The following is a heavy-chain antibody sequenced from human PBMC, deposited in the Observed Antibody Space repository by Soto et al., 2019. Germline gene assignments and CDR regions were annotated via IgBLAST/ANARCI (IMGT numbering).Heavy chain of an antibody. CDR3: ANTSPGRERTWIQLWHFDY. CDR2: ISGSGGST. Sequence: EVQLLESGGGLVQPGGSLRLSCAASGFTFSSYAMSWVRQAPGKGLEWVSAISGSGGSTYYADSVKGRFTISRDNSKNTLYLQMNSLRAEDTAVYYCANTSPGRERTWIQLWHFDYWGQGTLVTVSS. CDR1: GFTFSSYA. D-gene: IGHD5-18*01. V-gene: IGHV3-23*01. J-gene: IGHJ4*02.